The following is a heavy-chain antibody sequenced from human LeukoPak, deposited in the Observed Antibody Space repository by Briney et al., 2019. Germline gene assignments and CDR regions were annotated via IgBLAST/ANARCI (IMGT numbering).Heavy chain of an antibody. CDR3: ARAPPFGGSYPRADYFDY. J-gene: IGHJ4*02. D-gene: IGHD1-26*01. CDR1: GYTFTGYY. V-gene: IGHV1-2*06. Sequence: ASVKVSCKASGYTFTGYYMHWVRQAPGQGLEWMGRINPNSGGTNYAQKFQGRVTMTRDTSISTAYMELRSLRSDDTAVYYCARAPPFGGSYPRADYFDYWGQGTLVTVSS. CDR2: INPNSGGT.